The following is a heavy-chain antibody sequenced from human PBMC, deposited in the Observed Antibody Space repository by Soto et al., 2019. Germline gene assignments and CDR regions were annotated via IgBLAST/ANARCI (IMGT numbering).Heavy chain of an antibody. D-gene: IGHD2-8*01. J-gene: IGHJ4*02. CDR2: INHSGST. V-gene: IGHV4-34*01. Sequence: APETLSLTCAVYGGSFSGYYWSWIRQPPGEGLEWIGEINHSGSTNYNPSLKSRVTISVDTPKNQFSLKLSSVTAADTAVYYCARSHLYCTNGVCYTGYFDYWGQGILVTVSS. CDR3: ARSHLYCTNGVCYTGYFDY. CDR1: GGSFSGYY.